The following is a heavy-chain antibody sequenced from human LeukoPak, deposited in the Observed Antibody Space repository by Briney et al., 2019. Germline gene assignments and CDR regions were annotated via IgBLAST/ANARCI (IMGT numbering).Heavy chain of an antibody. J-gene: IGHJ4*02. V-gene: IGHV4-59*12. Sequence: MPSETLSLTSTVSGGSTSSYFWSWIRQPPGKGLEWIGYIYYSGSTNYNPSLKSRVTISVDTSKNQFSLKLSSVTAADTAVYYCARERLAARRGYFDYWGQGTLVTVSS. CDR1: GGSTSSYF. D-gene: IGHD6-6*01. CDR3: ARERLAARRGYFDY. CDR2: IYYSGST.